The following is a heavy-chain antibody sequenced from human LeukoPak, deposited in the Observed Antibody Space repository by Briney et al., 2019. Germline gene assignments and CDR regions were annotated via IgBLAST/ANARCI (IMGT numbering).Heavy chain of an antibody. J-gene: IGHJ4*02. Sequence: GGSLRLSCAASGFTFSDYYMSWIRQAPGKGLEWVSYISSNGSTIYYADSVKGRFTISRDNAKNSLYLQMNSLRAEDTAVYYCARAREVALFDYWGQGTLVTVSS. V-gene: IGHV3-11*01. D-gene: IGHD1-26*01. CDR1: GFTFSDYY. CDR2: ISSNGSTI. CDR3: ARAREVALFDY.